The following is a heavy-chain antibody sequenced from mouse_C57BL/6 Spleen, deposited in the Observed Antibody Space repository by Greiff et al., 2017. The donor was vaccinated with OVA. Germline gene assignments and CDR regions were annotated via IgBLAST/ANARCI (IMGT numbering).Heavy chain of an antibody. D-gene: IGHD6-1*01. CDR1: GYSFTSYY. CDR3: AGHIYPYYFDY. CDR2: IYPGSGNT. J-gene: IGHJ2*01. Sequence: QVQLKESGPELVKPGASVKISCKASGYSFTSYYIHWVKQRPGQGLEWIGWIYPGSGNTKYNEKFKGKATLTADTSSSTAYMQLSSLTSEDSAVYYCAGHIYPYYFDYWGQGTTLTVSS. V-gene: IGHV1-66*01.